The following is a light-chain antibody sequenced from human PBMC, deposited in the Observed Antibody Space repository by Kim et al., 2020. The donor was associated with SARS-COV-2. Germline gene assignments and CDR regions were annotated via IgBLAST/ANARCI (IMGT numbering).Light chain of an antibody. CDR2: GAS. CDR3: QQYNNWWT. CDR1: QSVNSN. Sequence: EIVMTQSPATLSVSPGERATLSCRASQSVNSNLAWYQQKTGQAPRLLIHGASTRATGIPARFSGSGSGTEFTLTISSLQSEDFAVYYCQQYNNWWTFGQGTKLEIK. J-gene: IGKJ1*01. V-gene: IGKV3-15*01.